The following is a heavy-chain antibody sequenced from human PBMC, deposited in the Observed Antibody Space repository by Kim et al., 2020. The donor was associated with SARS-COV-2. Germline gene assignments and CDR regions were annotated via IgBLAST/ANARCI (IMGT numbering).Heavy chain of an antibody. D-gene: IGHD3-3*01. CDR1: GYTLTELS. CDR2: FDPEDGET. Sequence: ASVKVSCKVSGYTLTELSMHWVRQAPGKGLEWMGGFDPEDGETIYAQRFQGRVTMTEDTSTDTAYMELSSLRSEDTAVYYCAIGSITIFGVVPRYGMDVWGQGTTVTVSS. J-gene: IGHJ6*02. V-gene: IGHV1-24*01. CDR3: AIGSITIFGVVPRYGMDV.